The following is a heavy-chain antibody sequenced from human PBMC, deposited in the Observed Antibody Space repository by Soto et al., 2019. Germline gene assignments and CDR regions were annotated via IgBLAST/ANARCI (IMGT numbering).Heavy chain of an antibody. CDR3: ASTEARPGYCCAGGLKETTRDNWFDS. CDR1: GYTFTSYY. CDR2: INPSGGST. V-gene: IGHV1-46*01. Sequence: ASVKVSCKASGYTFTSYYMHWVRQAPGQGLEWMGIINPSGGSTSYAQKFQGRVTMTRDTSTSTVYMELSSLRSEDTAVYYCASTEARPGYCCAGGLKETTRDNWFDSWGQGTLVTVSS. J-gene: IGHJ5*01. D-gene: IGHD2-15*01.